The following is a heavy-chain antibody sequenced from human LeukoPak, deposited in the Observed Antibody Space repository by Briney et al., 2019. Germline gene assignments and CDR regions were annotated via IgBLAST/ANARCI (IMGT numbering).Heavy chain of an antibody. CDR2: ISAYNGNT. CDR3: ARVKITFGGVIDLFGY. Sequence: ASVKVSCKASGYTFTSYGISWVRQAPGQGLEWMGWISAYNGNTNYAQKLQGRVTMTTDTSTSTAYMELRSLRSDDTAVYYCARVKITFGGVIDLFGYWGQGTLVTVSS. D-gene: IGHD3-16*02. V-gene: IGHV1-18*04. J-gene: IGHJ4*02. CDR1: GYTFTSYG.